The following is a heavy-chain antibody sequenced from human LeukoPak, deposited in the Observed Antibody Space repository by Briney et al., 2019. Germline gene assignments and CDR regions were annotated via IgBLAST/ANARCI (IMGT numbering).Heavy chain of an antibody. J-gene: IGHJ4*02. D-gene: IGHD3-10*01. CDR2: ISGSGGST. V-gene: IGHV3-23*01. Sequence: GSLRLSCAASGFTFSSYAMSWVRQAPGKGLEWVSAISGSGGSTYYADSVKGRFTISRDNSKNTLYLQMNSLRAEDTAVYYCAKAVLLWFGELRYYLDYWGQGTLVTVSS. CDR1: GFTFSSYA. CDR3: AKAVLLWFGELRYYLDY.